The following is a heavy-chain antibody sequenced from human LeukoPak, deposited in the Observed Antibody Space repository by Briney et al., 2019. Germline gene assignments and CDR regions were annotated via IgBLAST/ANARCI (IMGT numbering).Heavy chain of an antibody. CDR1: GFTFSSYW. V-gene: IGHV3-7*01. CDR3: AREVCSGGSCYFDY. J-gene: IGHJ4*02. Sequence: GGSLRLSCAASGFTFSSYWMSWVRQAAGKGLEWVANIEQDGSEKYYVDSVKGRFTISRDNAKNSLYLQMNSLRAEDTAVYYCAREVCSGGSCYFDYWGQGTLVTVSS. D-gene: IGHD2-15*01. CDR2: IEQDGSEK.